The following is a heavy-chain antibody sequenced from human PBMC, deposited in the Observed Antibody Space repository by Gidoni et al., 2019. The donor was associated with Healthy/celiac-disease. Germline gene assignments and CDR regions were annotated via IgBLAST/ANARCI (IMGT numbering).Heavy chain of an antibody. J-gene: IGHJ5*02. CDR2: IGTAGDT. CDR3: ARDRYSYGNGGFDP. CDR1: GFTFSSYD. V-gene: IGHV3-13*01. Sequence: EVQLVESGGGLVQPGGSMRLSCAASGFTFSSYDMHWVRQATGKGLEWVSAIGTAGDTYYPGSVNGRFTISRENAKNSLYLQMNSLRAEDTAVYYCARDRYSYGNGGFDPWGQGTLVTVSS. D-gene: IGHD5-18*01.